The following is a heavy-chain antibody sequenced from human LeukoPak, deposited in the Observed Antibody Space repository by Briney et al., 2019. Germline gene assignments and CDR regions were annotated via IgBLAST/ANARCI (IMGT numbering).Heavy chain of an antibody. CDR3: TRERYYGSGCAFDV. V-gene: IGHV3-21*01. CDR1: RYTSSDEV. D-gene: IGHD3-10*01. J-gene: IGHJ3*01. CDR2: ITRTGNDI. Sequence: GGSFTVARPFTRYTSSDEVMKLVRQALAKGLEWVSSITRTGNDIFYADSVKGRFTISRDNAKNSLFLQMNSLRDEDTAVYYCTRERYYGSGCAFDVWGQGTMVTVSS.